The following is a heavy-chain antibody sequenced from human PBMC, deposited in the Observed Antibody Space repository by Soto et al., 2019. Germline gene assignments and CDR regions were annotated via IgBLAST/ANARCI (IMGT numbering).Heavy chain of an antibody. V-gene: IGHV5-10-1*01. Sequence: PGESLKISCKGSGYSFTSYWISWVRQMPGKGLEWMGRIDPSDSYTNYSPSFQGHVTISADKSISTAYLQWSSLKASDTAMYYCASSYGSGTAKDYWGQGTLLTVSS. CDR3: ASSYGSGTAKDY. CDR2: IDPSDSYT. J-gene: IGHJ4*02. CDR1: GYSFTSYW. D-gene: IGHD3-10*01.